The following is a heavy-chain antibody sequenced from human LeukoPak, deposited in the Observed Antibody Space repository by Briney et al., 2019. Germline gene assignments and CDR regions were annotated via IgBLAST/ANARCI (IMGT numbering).Heavy chain of an antibody. J-gene: IGHJ4*02. D-gene: IGHD2-15*01. V-gene: IGHV1-46*01. CDR2: INPSGGST. CDR1: GYTFTSYY. CDR3: ARDACSGGSCYSFDY. Sequence: GASVKVSCKASGYTFTSYYMHWVRQAPGQGLEWMGIINPSGGSTSYAQKFQGRVTKTRDTSTSTVYMELSSLRSEDTAVYYCARDACSGGSCYSFDYWGQGTLVTVSS.